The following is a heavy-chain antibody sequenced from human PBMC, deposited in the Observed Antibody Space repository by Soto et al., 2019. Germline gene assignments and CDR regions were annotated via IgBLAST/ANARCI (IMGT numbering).Heavy chain of an antibody. CDR2: IYYSGST. Sequence: SETLSLTCTVSGGSISSYYWSWIRQPPGKVLEWIGYIYYSGSTNYNPSLKSRVTISVDTSKNQFSLKLSSVTAADTAVYYCARRYGGNLDYWGQGTLVTVSS. V-gene: IGHV4-59*08. J-gene: IGHJ4*02. D-gene: IGHD1-26*01. CDR1: GGSISSYY. CDR3: ARRYGGNLDY.